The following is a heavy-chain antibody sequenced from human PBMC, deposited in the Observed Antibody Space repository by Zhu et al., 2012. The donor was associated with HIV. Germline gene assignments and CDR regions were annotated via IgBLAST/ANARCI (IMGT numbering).Heavy chain of an antibody. CDR1: GYSIRSGYY. J-gene: IGHJ3*01. CDR3: ARGGYYYDTLGAFDL. Sequence: QVQLQESGPGLVKPSKTLSLTCTVSGYSIRSGYYWGWIRQPPGKDLERIGSIYHSGTTYYNPSLKSRVTISVDTSEKQFSLKLNSVTAADTAVYYCARGGYYYDTLGAFDLWGQGTMVTVSS. CDR2: IYHSGTT. V-gene: IGHV4-38-2*02. D-gene: IGHD3-22*01.